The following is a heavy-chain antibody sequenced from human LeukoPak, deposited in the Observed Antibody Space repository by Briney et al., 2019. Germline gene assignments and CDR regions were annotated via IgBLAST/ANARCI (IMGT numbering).Heavy chain of an antibody. CDR2: FGVSGKA. CDR3: ARADGDYYYYGMDV. V-gene: IGHV3-23*01. J-gene: IGHJ6*02. D-gene: IGHD4-17*01. CDR1: GFTFSSYA. Sequence: GGSLRLSCAASGFTFSSYAMSWVRQAPGKGLEWVATFGVSGKAYYADSAKGRFIISRDNTRDTLYLQMNSLRDEDTAVYYCARADGDYYYYGMDVWGQGTTVTVSS.